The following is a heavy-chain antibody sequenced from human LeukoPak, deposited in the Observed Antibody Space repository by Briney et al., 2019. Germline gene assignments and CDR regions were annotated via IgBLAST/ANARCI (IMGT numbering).Heavy chain of an antibody. V-gene: IGHV1-69*05. CDR3: ARGIELLELEDGFDP. CDR2: IIPIFGTA. Sequence: ASVKVSCKASGGTFSSYAISQGRQAPGQGVEWMGGIIPIFGTANYAKKFQGRVTITTDESRSTAYLELRSLRSEDTAVYYCARGIELLELEDGFDPWGQGTLVTVSS. D-gene: IGHD2-15*01. CDR1: GGTFSSYA. J-gene: IGHJ5*02.